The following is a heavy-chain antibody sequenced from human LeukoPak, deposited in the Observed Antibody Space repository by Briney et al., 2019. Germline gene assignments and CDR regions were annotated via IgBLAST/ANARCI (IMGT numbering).Heavy chain of an antibody. V-gene: IGHV1-58*01. Sequence: ASVKVSCKASGFTFTSSAVQWVRQARGQRLEWIGWIVVGSGNTNYAQKFQERVTITRDMSTSTAYMELSSLRSEDTAVYYCAADCAAFWDSSGYYWGAFDIWGQGTMVTVSS. J-gene: IGHJ3*02. CDR2: IVVGSGNT. D-gene: IGHD3-22*01. CDR3: AADCAAFWDSSGYYWGAFDI. CDR1: GFTFTSSA.